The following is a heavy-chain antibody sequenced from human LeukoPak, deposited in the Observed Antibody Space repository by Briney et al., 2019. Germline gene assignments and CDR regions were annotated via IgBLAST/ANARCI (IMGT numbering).Heavy chain of an antibody. V-gene: IGHV3-30-3*01. CDR3: ARDHGSYVWATSDH. Sequence: GRSLRLSCAASGFTFSSYTMHWVRQAPGKGLEWVAVISYDGSNKYYADSVKGRFTISRDNSKNTLYLQMNSLGAEDTAVYYCARDHGSYVWATSDHWGQGTLVTVSS. CDR2: ISYDGSNK. D-gene: IGHD3-16*01. CDR1: GFTFSSYT. J-gene: IGHJ4*02.